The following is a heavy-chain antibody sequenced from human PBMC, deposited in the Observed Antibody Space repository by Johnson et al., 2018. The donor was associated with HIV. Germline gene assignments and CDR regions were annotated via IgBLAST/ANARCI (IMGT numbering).Heavy chain of an antibody. CDR2: ISYDGSNK. CDR3: ARDLSGSYRSDAFDI. D-gene: IGHD1-26*01. Sequence: QVQLVESGGGVVQPGRSLRLSCAASGFTCSSYAMHWVRQAPGKGLEWVAVISYDGSNKYYADSVKGRFTISRDNSKNTLYLQMNSLRAEDTAVYYCARDLSGSYRSDAFDIWGQGTMVTVSS. J-gene: IGHJ3*02. V-gene: IGHV3-30*04. CDR1: GFTCSSYA.